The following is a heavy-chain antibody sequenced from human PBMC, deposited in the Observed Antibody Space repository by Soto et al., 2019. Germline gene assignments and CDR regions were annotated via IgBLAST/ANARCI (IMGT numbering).Heavy chain of an antibody. CDR2: IYYSGST. CDR3: ARRRDGYKNWFDP. CDR1: GFSISSSSYC. Sequence: SETLSLTCTFSGFSISSSSYCWGWIRQPPGKGLEWIGSIYYSGSTYYNPSLKSRVTISVDTSKNQFSLKLSSVTAADTAVYYCARRRDGYKNWFDPWGQGTLVTVSS. J-gene: IGHJ5*02. V-gene: IGHV4-39*01. D-gene: IGHD5-12*01.